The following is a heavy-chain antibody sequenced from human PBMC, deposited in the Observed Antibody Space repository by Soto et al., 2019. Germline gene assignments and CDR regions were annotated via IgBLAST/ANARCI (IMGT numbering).Heavy chain of an antibody. CDR3: AKDGRGSGSYSPMDV. CDR2: ITNRGGST. Sequence: GSLRLSCAASGLTFSSYAMTWVRQAPGKGLGWVSTITNRGGSTDYADSVKGRFTISRDNSKNTLYLQMNSLRAEDTGVYYCAKDGRGSGSYSPMDVWGQGTTVTVSS. V-gene: IGHV3-23*01. D-gene: IGHD3-10*01. CDR1: GLTFSSYA. J-gene: IGHJ6*02.